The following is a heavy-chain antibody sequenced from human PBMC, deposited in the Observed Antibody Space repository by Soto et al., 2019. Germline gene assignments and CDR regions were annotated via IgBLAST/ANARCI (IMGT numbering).Heavy chain of an antibody. V-gene: IGHV1-18*01. CDR3: ARDRRFLEWSYDALDI. CDR1: GYTFTSYG. Sequence: ASVKVSCKASGYTFTSYGISWVRQAPGQGLEWMGWISAYNGNTNYAQKLQGRVTMTTDTSTSTAYMELRSLRSDDTAVYYCARDRRFLEWSYDALDIWGQGTMVTVSS. D-gene: IGHD3-3*01. CDR2: ISAYNGNT. J-gene: IGHJ3*02.